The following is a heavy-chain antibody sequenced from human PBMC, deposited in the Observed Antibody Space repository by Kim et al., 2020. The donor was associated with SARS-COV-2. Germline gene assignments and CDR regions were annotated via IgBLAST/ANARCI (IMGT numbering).Heavy chain of an antibody. CDR3: ARSQLAGDYAFDI. Sequence: LSLTCAASGFTVSSNYMSWVRQAPGKGLECVSVIYSGGSTYYADSVKGRFTISRDNSKNTLYLQMNSLRAEDTAVYYFARSQLAGDYAFDIWVQGTM. CDR2: IYSGGST. CDR1: GFTVSSNY. J-gene: IGHJ3*02. V-gene: IGHV3-53*01. D-gene: IGHD7-27*01.